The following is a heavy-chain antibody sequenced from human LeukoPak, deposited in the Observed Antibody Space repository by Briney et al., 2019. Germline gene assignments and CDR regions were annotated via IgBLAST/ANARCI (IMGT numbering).Heavy chain of an antibody. Sequence: SETLSLTCTVSGGSISSGGYYWSWIRQHPGKGLEWIGYIYYSGSTYYNPSLKSRVTISVDTSKNQFSLKLSSVTAADKAVYYCARDTVVVVAATPYYYYGMDIWGQGTTVTVSS. CDR1: GGSISSGGYY. CDR3: ARDTVVVVAATPYYYYGMDI. D-gene: IGHD2-15*01. CDR2: IYYSGST. J-gene: IGHJ6*02. V-gene: IGHV4-31*03.